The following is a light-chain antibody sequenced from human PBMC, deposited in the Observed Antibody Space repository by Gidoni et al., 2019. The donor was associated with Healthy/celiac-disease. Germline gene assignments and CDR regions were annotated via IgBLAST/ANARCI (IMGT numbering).Light chain of an antibody. J-gene: IGLJ2*01. V-gene: IGLV3-1*01. CDR1: KLGDKY. CDR2: QDS. CDR3: QAWDSSTMV. Sequence: SHELTQPPPVSVSPGQTASITCSGDKLGDKYACWYQQKPGQSPVLVIYQDSKRPSGIPGRFSGSNSGNTATLTISGTQAMDEADYYCQAWDSSTMVFGGGTKLTVL.